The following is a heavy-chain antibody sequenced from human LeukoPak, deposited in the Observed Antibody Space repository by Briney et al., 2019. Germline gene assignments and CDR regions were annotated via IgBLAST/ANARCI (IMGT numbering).Heavy chain of an antibody. CDR3: ARNSRVVVVAATRYYYGKDV. V-gene: IGHV3-30*04. CDR2: ISYDATNK. CDR1: GFTFSRHA. Sequence: GGSLRLSCAASGFTFSRHAMHWVRQAPGKGLEWVAVISYDATNKYYADSVRGRFTISRDNSTNTVYLLMNSLRAEDTAVYYCARNSRVVVVAATRYYYGKDVWGQGTTVTVSS. J-gene: IGHJ6*02. D-gene: IGHD2-15*01.